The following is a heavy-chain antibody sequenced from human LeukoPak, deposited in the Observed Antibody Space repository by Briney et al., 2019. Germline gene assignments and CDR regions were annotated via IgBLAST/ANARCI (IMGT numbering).Heavy chain of an antibody. V-gene: IGHV3-33*01. CDR1: GFAFSSYG. CDR3: ARSFYDILTGYYGDYYGMDV. CDR2: IWYDGSNK. J-gene: IGHJ6*02. D-gene: IGHD3-9*01. Sequence: GRSLRLSCAASGFAFSSYGMHWVRQAPGKGLEWVAVIWYDGSNKYYADSVKGRFTISRDNSKNTLYLQMSSLRAEDTAVYYCARSFYDILTGYYGDYYGMDVWGQGTTVTVSS.